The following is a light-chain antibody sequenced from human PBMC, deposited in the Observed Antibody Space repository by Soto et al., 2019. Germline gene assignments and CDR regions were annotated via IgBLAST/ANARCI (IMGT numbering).Light chain of an antibody. CDR2: GNS. CDR3: QSYDSSLSGAV. J-gene: IGLJ7*01. V-gene: IGLV1-40*01. CDR1: SSNIGAGYD. Sequence: QAVVTQPPSVSGAPGQRVTISCTGSSSNIGAGYDVHWYQQLPGTAPKILIYGNSNRPSGVPDRFSGSKSGTSASLAITGRQVEDEADYYCQSYDSSLSGAVFGGGTQLTVL.